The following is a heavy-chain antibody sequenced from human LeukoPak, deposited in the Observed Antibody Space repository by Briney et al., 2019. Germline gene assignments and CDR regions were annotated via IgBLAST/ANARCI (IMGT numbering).Heavy chain of an antibody. Sequence: GGSLRLSCAASGFTFSDYSMNWVRQAPGKGLEWVSLITSSSNYIYYADSLKGRFTISRDNAKNSLYLQMNSLRAEDTAVYYCARDFYDTSGYYYDYWGQGTLVTVSS. CDR2: ITSSSNYI. CDR1: GFTFSDYS. D-gene: IGHD3-22*01. J-gene: IGHJ4*02. V-gene: IGHV3-21*01. CDR3: ARDFYDTSGYYYDY.